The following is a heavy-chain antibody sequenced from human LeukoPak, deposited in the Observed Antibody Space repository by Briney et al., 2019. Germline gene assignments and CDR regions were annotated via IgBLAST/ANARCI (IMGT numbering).Heavy chain of an antibody. CDR3: AKDGYCSSTSCYPLIDS. CDR1: GFTFSSYA. J-gene: IGHJ4*02. D-gene: IGHD2-2*01. CDR2: ISGSGGST. V-gene: IGHV3-23*01. Sequence: GGSLRLSCAASGFTFSSYAMSWVRQAPGKGLEWVSAISGSGGSTYYADSVKGRFTISRDNSKNTLYLQMNSLRAEDTAVYYCAKDGYCSSTSCYPLIDSWGQGTLVTVSS.